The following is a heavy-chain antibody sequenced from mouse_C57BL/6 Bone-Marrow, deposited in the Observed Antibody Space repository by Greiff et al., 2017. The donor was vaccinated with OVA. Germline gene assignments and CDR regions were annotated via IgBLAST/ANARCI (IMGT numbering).Heavy chain of an antibody. D-gene: IGHD1-1*01. J-gene: IGHJ2*01. CDR1: GFSLSTFGMG. Sequence: QVTLKVSGPGILQPSQTLSLTCSFSGFSLSTFGMGVGWIRQPSGKGLEWLAHIWWDDDKYYNPALKSRLTISKDTSKNQVFLKIAKVDTADTATYYGARKGYYYGSSGDYFDYWGQGTTLTVSS. V-gene: IGHV8-8*01. CDR2: IWWDDDK. CDR3: ARKGYYYGSSGDYFDY.